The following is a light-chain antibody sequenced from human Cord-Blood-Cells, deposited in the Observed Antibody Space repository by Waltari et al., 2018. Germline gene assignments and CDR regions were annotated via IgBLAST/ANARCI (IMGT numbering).Light chain of an antibody. J-gene: IGKJ2*03. V-gene: IGKV3-11*01. CDR1: QSVSSY. CDR3: QQSSNWPGS. CDR2: DAS. Sequence: IMLAPAPATLALSPGGKTTLSCRARQSVSSYLAWYQKKPGQAPRLLIYDASNRATGSPAMFSGSASGTYFPIIISRLAPEDFAVYYCQQSSNWPGSFGQGTKLEIK.